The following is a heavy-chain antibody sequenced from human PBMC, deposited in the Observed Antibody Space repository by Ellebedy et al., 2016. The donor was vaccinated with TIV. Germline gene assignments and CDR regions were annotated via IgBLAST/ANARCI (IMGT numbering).Heavy chain of an antibody. CDR2: ISYDGSNK. CDR1: GFTFSSYA. CDR3: ARGRGSGWYVVDY. Sequence: GGSLRLSXAASGFTFSSYAMHWVRQAPGKGLEWVAVISYDGSNKYYADSVKGRFTISRDNSKNTLYLQMNSLRSEDTAVYYCARGRGSGWYVVDYWGQGTLVTVSS. J-gene: IGHJ4*02. V-gene: IGHV3-30-3*01. D-gene: IGHD6-19*01.